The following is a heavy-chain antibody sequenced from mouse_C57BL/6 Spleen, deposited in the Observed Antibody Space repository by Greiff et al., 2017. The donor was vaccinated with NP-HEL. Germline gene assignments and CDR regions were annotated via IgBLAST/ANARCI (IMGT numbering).Heavy chain of an antibody. D-gene: IGHD2-3*01. CDR3: ARGDGYYGLAWFAY. CDR2: LSPGDGDT. CDR1: GYAFSSSW. J-gene: IGHJ3*01. V-gene: IGHV1-82*01. Sequence: VKLQESGPELVKPGASVKISCKASGYAFSSSWMHWVQPRPGKGLAWIVRLSPGDGDTNYNGTFKGKATRTADKSSSTAYMQLSSLTSEDSAVYVCARGDGYYGLAWFAYWGQGTLVTVSA.